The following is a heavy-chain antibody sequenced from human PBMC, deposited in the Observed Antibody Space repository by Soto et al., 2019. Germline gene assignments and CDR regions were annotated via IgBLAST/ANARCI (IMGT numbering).Heavy chain of an antibody. J-gene: IGHJ4*02. Sequence: PSETLSLTCTVSGGSISSGGYYGGWFRQPPGKGLEWIGYIYYSGSTTYHPSLKSRVTISVDTSKNQFSLNLTSVTAADTAVYYCARLGGYYQAFDQWGQGSLVTVS. V-gene: IGHV4-61*05. D-gene: IGHD3-22*01. CDR1: GGSISSGGYY. CDR2: IYYSGST. CDR3: ARLGGYYQAFDQ.